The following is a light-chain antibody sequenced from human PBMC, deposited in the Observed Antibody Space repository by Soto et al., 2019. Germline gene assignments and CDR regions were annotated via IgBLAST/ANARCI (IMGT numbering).Light chain of an antibody. V-gene: IGKV1-5*03. J-gene: IGKJ1*01. CDR2: KAS. Sequence: DIQMTHSPSTLSGSVGDRVTITCRASQTISSWLAWYQQKPGKAPKILIYKASTLKSGVPSRFRGSGSGTEFTLTISRLQPDDFSTYYCQHYNSYSEAFGQGTKVDIK. CDR3: QHYNSYSEA. CDR1: QTISSW.